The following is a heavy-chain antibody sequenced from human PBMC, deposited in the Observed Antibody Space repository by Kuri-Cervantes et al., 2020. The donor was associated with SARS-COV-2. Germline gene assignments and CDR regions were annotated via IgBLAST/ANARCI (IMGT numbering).Heavy chain of an antibody. Sequence: GGSLRLSCKASGYTFTSYDINWVRQATGQGLEWMGWMNPNSGNTGYAQKFQGRVTMTRNTSISTAYMELSSLRSEDTAVYYCAREGGGKQWLARAGYFQHWGQGTLVTVSS. CDR1: GYTFTSYD. CDR3: AREGGGKQWLARAGYFQH. D-gene: IGHD6-19*01. CDR2: MNPNSGNT. V-gene: IGHV1-8*01. J-gene: IGHJ1*01.